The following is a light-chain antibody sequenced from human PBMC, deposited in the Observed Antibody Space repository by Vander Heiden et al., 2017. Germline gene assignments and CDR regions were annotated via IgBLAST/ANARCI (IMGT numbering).Light chain of an antibody. CDR2: GAA. V-gene: IGKV3-15*01. Sequence: EIVLTQSPATLSVSPGERATLSCRASQSVTSNLAWYQQKPGQAPRRLIYGAATRATGIPARFSGGGSGTEFTLTISSLQSEDFAGYYCQQYNNWPLYTFGQGTKLEIK. J-gene: IGKJ2*01. CDR3: QQYNNWPLYT. CDR1: QSVTSN.